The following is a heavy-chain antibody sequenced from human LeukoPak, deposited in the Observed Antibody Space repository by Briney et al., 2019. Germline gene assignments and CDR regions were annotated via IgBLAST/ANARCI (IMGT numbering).Heavy chain of an antibody. V-gene: IGHV4-34*01. J-gene: IGHJ4*02. CDR1: GGSFSGYY. CDR3: ARGRYYDGSGSPKPYYYFDY. Sequence: PSETLSLTCAVYGGSFSGYYWSWIRQPPGKGLEWIGEINHSGSTNYNPSLKSRVTISVDTSKNQFSLKLSSVTAADTAVYYCARGRYYDGSGSPKPYYYFDYWGQGTLVTVSS. CDR2: INHSGST. D-gene: IGHD3-22*01.